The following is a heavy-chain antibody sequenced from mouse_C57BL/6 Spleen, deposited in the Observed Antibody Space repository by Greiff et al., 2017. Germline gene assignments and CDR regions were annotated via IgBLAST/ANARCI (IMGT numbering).Heavy chain of an antibody. V-gene: IGHV1-15*01. Sequence: QVQLQQSGAELVRPGASVTLSCKASGYTFTDYEMHWVKQTPVHGLEWIGAIDPETGGTAYNQKFKGKAILAADKSSSTAYMELRSLTSESSAVYYCTRQGITSGGRDYWGQDTTLTVSS. D-gene: IGHD2-4*01. CDR1: GYTFTDYE. CDR3: TRQGITSGGRDY. CDR2: IDPETGGT. J-gene: IGHJ2*01.